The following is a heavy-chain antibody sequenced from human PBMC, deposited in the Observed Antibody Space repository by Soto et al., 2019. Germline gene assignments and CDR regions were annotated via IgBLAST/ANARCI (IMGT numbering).Heavy chain of an antibody. V-gene: IGHV3-15*07. CDR2: IKSKTDGGTT. D-gene: IGHD5-12*01. CDR1: GFTFSNAW. J-gene: IGHJ4*02. Sequence: EVQLVESGGGLVKPGGSLRLSCAASGFTFSNAWMNWVRQAPGKGLEWVGRIKSKTDGGTTDYAAPVKGRFTISRDDSKNTLYLQIISLKTEDTAVYYCTTFFIVATTYFDYWCQGTLGNVSS. CDR3: TTFFIVATTYFDY.